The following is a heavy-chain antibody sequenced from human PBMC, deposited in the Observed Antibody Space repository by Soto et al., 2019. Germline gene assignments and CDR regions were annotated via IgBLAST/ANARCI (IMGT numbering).Heavy chain of an antibody. CDR1: GFSLSTSGVG. V-gene: IGHV2-5*02. J-gene: IGHJ4*02. CDR3: AHRRKGWLPFDY. CDR2: IYWDDDK. Sequence: QITLKESGPTLVKPTQTLTLTCTFSGFSLSTSGVGVGWIRQPPGKALEWLALIYWDDDKRYSPSLKSRPTITKDTSKNQVVLTMTNMDPVDTATYYCAHRRKGWLPFDYWGQGTLVTVSS. D-gene: IGHD5-12*01.